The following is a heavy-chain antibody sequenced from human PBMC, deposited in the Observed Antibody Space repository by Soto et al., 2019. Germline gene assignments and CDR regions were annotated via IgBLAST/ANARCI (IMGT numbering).Heavy chain of an antibody. J-gene: IGHJ4*02. Sequence: PSETLSLTCTVSGGSVSSGGYYWSWIRQHQGTSLEWIGYIYYSVTTYFNPSLKSRASISLDTSKNEFSLKLTSVTAADTAVYYCARRALPQCINGVCYKDGFWDYWGQGALVTVSS. CDR1: GGSVSSGGYY. CDR3: ARRALPQCINGVCYKDGFWDY. V-gene: IGHV4-31*03. D-gene: IGHD2-8*01. CDR2: IYYSVTT.